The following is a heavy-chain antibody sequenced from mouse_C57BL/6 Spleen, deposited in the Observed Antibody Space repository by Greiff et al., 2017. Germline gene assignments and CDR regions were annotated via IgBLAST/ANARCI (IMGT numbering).Heavy chain of an antibody. D-gene: IGHD2-4*01. J-gene: IGHJ1*03. CDR1: GYTFTSYT. CDR3: ARLDYDYWYFDV. CDR2: INPSSGYT. Sequence: VQLQQSGAELARPGASVKMSCKASGYTFTSYTMHWVKQRPGQGLEWIGYINPSSGYTKYNQKFKDKATLTADKSSSTAYMQLSSLTSEDSAVYYCARLDYDYWYFDVWGTGTTVTVSS. V-gene: IGHV1-4*01.